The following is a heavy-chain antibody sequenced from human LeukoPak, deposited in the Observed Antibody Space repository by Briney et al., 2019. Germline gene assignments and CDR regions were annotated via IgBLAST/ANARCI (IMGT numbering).Heavy chain of an antibody. J-gene: IGHJ5*02. CDR2: INPSGGST. V-gene: IGHV1-46*04. D-gene: IGHD6-13*01. Sequence: ASVKVSRKASGYTFTSYGISWVRQAPGQGLEWMGIINPSGGSTSYAQKLQGRVTMTRDMSTSTVYMELSSLRSEDTAVYYCAAYSSSWYDGWFDPWGQGTLVTVSS. CDR3: AAYSSSWYDGWFDP. CDR1: GYTFTSYG.